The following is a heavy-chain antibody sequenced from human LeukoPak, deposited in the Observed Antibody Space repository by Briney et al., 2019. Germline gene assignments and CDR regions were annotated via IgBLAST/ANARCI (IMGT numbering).Heavy chain of an antibody. V-gene: IGHV1-69*13. J-gene: IGHJ5*02. CDR2: IIPIFGTA. Sequence: SVKVSCKASGGTFSSYAISWVRQAPGQGLEWMGGIIPIFGTANYAQKFQGRVTITADESTSTAYMELSSLRSEDTAVYYCARSSWSGYYIIQNWFDPWGQGTLVTVSS. D-gene: IGHD3-3*01. CDR1: GGTFSSYA. CDR3: ARSSWSGYYIIQNWFDP.